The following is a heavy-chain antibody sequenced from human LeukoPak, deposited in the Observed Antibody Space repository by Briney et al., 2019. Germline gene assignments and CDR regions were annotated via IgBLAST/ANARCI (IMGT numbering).Heavy chain of an antibody. J-gene: IGHJ4*02. D-gene: IGHD6-13*01. V-gene: IGHV3-13*01. CDR2: IGTAGDT. CDR3: AKAAAAGPIDY. Sequence: GGSLRLSCAASGLTFSNYDMHWVRQAAGKGLEWVSAIGTAGDTYYPGSVKGRFTISRENAKNSLYLQMNSLRAEDTAVYYCAKAAAAGPIDYWGQGTLVTVSS. CDR1: GLTFSNYD.